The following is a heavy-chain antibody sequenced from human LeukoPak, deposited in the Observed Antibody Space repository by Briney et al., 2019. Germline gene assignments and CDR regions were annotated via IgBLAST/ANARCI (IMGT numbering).Heavy chain of an antibody. J-gene: IGHJ4*02. D-gene: IGHD6-19*01. V-gene: IGHV3-33*01. CDR1: GFTFSSYG. CDR3: ASDSSGWPRSLDY. CDR2: IWYDGSNK. Sequence: GGSLRLSCAASGFTFSSYGMHWVRQAPGKGLEWVAVIWYDGSNKYYADSVKGRFTISRDNSKNTLYLQMNSLRAEDTAVYYCASDSSGWPRSLDYWGQGTLVTVSS.